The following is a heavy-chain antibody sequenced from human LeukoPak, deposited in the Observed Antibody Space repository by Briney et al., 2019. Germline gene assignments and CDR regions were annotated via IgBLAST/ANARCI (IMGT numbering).Heavy chain of an antibody. V-gene: IGHV1-8*01. J-gene: IGHJ4*02. Sequence: GASVKVSCKASGYTFTSYDINWVRQATGQGLEWMGWMNPNSGNTGYAQKFQGRVAMTRNTSISTAYMELSSLRSEDTAVYYCARGLHVLRYFDWPPARKYYFDYWGQGTLVTVSS. CDR3: ARGLHVLRYFDWPPARKYYFDY. CDR1: GYTFTSYD. D-gene: IGHD3-9*01. CDR2: MNPNSGNT.